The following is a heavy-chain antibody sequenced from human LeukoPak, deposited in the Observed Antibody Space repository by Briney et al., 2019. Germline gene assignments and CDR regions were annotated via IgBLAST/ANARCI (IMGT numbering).Heavy chain of an antibody. V-gene: IGHV3-23*01. J-gene: IGHJ5*02. Sequence: GGSLRLSCAASGFTFGTYAMSWVRQAPGKGLEWISAISGCGGSTYYADSVKGRFTISRDNSKNTLYLQMNSLRAEDTAVYYCAKIPYSSGWVQNWFDPWGQGTLVTVSS. CDR3: AKIPYSSGWVQNWFDP. CDR1: GFTFGTYA. D-gene: IGHD6-19*01. CDR2: ISGCGGST.